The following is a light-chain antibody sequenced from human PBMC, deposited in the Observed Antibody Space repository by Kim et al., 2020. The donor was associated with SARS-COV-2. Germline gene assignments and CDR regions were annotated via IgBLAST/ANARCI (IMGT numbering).Light chain of an antibody. CDR2: GAS. J-gene: IGKJ1*01. CDR1: QSVSSSY. Sequence: LPGERATLSCRASQSVSSSYLAWYQQKPGQAPRLLSYGASSRATGIPDRFSGSGSGTDFTLTISRLETEDCAVYYCQQYGSSPRTFGQGTKVDIK. V-gene: IGKV3-20*01. CDR3: QQYGSSPRT.